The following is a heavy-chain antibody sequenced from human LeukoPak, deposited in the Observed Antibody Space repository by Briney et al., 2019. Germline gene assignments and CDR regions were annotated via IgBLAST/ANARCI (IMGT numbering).Heavy chain of an antibody. Sequence: GGSLRLSRSAPGFPFSSYAMHWVRQAPGKGLEYVSAISDSGGSTYYADSVKGRFTISRDNSKNTLYLQMSSLRAEDTAVYFCVRRYSFGPYGMDVWGQGTTVTVSS. J-gene: IGHJ6*02. CDR1: GFPFSSYA. CDR2: ISDSGGST. D-gene: IGHD2-15*01. CDR3: VRRYSFGPYGMDV. V-gene: IGHV3-64D*09.